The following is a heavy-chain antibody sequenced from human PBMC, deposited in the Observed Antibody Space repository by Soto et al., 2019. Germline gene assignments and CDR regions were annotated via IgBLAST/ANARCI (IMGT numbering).Heavy chain of an antibody. D-gene: IGHD3-3*01. J-gene: IGHJ6*02. V-gene: IGHV3-30-3*01. CDR2: ISYDGSNK. CDR3: ARDRQRFLEWLHYYYYYGMDV. Sequence: QVQLVESGGGVVQPGRSLRLSCAVSGFTFSSYAMHWVRQAPGKGLEWVAVISYDGSNKYYADSVKGRFTISRDNSKNTLYLQMNSLRAEDTAVYYCARDRQRFLEWLHYYYYYGMDVWGQGTTVTVSS. CDR1: GFTFSSYA.